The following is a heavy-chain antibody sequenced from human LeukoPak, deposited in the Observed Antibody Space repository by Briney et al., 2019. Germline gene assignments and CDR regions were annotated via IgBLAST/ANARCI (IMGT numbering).Heavy chain of an antibody. CDR3: ARLGYSSGAYYFDY. V-gene: IGHV4-39*01. D-gene: IGHD5-18*01. J-gene: IGHJ4*02. CDR1: GGSISSSSYY. Sequence: SETLSLTCTVSGGSISSSSYYWGWIRQPPGTGLEWIGSIYYNGSTYYNPSLKSRVTISVDTSKNQFSLKLTSVTAAHTAVYYCARLGYSSGAYYFDYWGQGTLVTVSS. CDR2: IYYNGST.